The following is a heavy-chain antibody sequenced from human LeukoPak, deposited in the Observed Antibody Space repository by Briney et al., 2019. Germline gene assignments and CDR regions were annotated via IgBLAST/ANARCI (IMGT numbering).Heavy chain of an antibody. V-gene: IGHV3-21*01. D-gene: IGHD6-6*01. CDR1: GFTFSSYE. J-gene: IGHJ4*02. Sequence: GGSLRLSCAASGFTFSSYEMNWVRQAPGKGLEWVSSISSSSSYIYYADSVKGRFTISRDNAKNSLYLQMNSLRAEDTAVYYCARGMLAARDYFDYWGQGTLVTVSS. CDR3: ARGMLAARDYFDY. CDR2: ISSSSSYI.